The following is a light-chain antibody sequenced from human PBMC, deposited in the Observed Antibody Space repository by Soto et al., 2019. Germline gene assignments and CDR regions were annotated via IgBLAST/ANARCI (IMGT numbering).Light chain of an antibody. CDR2: DTS. CDR3: LLCYNDAGPWVFV. V-gene: IGLV7-46*01. J-gene: IGLJ3*02. Sequence: QTVVTQEPSLTVSPGGTVTLTCGSSTGAVTSGHYPYWFQQKPGQAPRTLIYDTSKKQSWTPARFSGSLLGGKAALTLSGAQPEDEAEYYCLLCYNDAGPWVFVFGGGTKLTVL. CDR1: TGAVTSGHY.